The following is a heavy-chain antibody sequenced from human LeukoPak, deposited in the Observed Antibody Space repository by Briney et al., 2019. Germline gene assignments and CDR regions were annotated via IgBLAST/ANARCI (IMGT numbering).Heavy chain of an antibody. V-gene: IGHV3-48*03. Sequence: QPGGSLRLSCTASGFSFSRYEMNWVRQAPGKGLEWVSYISSGGSTIHYADSVKGRFTISTDNAKNSLNLQMNSLRAEDTAVYYCARAKDTAVVTIDYWGQGTLVTVSS. CDR2: ISSGGSTI. D-gene: IGHD5-18*01. CDR3: ARAKDTAVVTIDY. J-gene: IGHJ4*02. CDR1: GFSFSRYE.